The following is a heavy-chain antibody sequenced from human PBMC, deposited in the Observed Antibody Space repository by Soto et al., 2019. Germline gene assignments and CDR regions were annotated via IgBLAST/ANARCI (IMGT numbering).Heavy chain of an antibody. V-gene: IGHV4-59*01. Sequence: QVQLQESGPGLVKPSETLSLTCTVSGGSISNYYWSWIRQPPGKGLEWIGYIYYSGSIKYNPSLKGRVTTSIDTSKNQFSLRLTSVTAADTAVYYCARGPWNADFAYWGQGIVVTVSS. CDR3: ARGPWNADFAY. CDR2: IYYSGSI. D-gene: IGHD1-1*01. J-gene: IGHJ4*02. CDR1: GGSISNYY.